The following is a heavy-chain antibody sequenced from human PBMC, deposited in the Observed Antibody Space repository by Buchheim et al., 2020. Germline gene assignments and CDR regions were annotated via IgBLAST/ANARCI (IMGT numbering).Heavy chain of an antibody. D-gene: IGHD6-13*01. Sequence: QLQLQESGSGLVKPSQTLSLTCAVSGGSISSGGYSWSWIRQPPGKGLEWIGYIYHSGSTYYNPSLKSRVTISVDRSKNQFYLKLSSVTAADTAVYYCARLIGGSSWYQLRGHFDYWGQGTL. J-gene: IGHJ4*02. CDR1: GGSISSGGYS. CDR3: ARLIGGSSWYQLRGHFDY. V-gene: IGHV4-30-2*01. CDR2: IYHSGST.